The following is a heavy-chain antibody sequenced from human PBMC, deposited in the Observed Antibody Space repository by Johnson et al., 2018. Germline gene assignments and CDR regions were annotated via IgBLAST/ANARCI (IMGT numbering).Heavy chain of an antibody. CDR3: ARGGDTAMGSGYYYYYMDG. CDR2: IWYDGSNK. CDR1: GFTFSSYG. V-gene: IGHV3-33*01. Sequence: QVQLVQSGGGVVQPGRSLRLSCAASGFTFSSYGMHWVRQAPGKGLEWVAVIWYDGSNKYYADSVKGRFTISRDSAKNSLYLQMNSLRAEDTAVYYCARGGDTAMGSGYYYYYMDGWGKGTTVTVSS. J-gene: IGHJ6*03. D-gene: IGHD5-18*01.